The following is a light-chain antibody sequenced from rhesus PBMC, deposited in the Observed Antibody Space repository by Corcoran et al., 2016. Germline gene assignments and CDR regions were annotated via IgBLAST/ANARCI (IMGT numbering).Light chain of an antibody. CDR2: AST. J-gene: IGKJ4*01. CDR1: QGISRY. CDR3: QQYKSYPLT. Sequence: DIQMTQSPSSLSASVGDTVTITCRASQGISRYLNWFQQKPGKAPKLLIYASTNLQSGVPSRFRGSGSGTDFTLTIRSLQPEDFATYYSQQYKSYPLTFSGGTKVEIK. V-gene: IGKV1-28*02.